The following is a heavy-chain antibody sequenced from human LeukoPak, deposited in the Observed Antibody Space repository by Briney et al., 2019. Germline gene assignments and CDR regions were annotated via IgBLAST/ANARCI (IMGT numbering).Heavy chain of an antibody. CDR1: GFTFTGYA. V-gene: IGHV3-23*01. CDR3: AKGAGSILRYFDWLLLN. CDR2: ISGSGGST. D-gene: IGHD3-9*01. J-gene: IGHJ4*02. Sequence: PVGSLRLSCAASGFTFTGYAMSSVREAPRERLWWGSAISGSGGSTYYADSVKGRFTISRDNSKNTLYLQMNSLRAEDTDVYYCAKGAGSILRYFDWLLLNWGQGTLVTVSS.